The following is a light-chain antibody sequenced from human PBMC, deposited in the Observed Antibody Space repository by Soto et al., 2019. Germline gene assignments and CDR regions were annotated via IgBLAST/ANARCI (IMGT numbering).Light chain of an antibody. J-gene: IGKJ3*01. V-gene: IGKV3-11*01. Sequence: ELVLPQSPATLSLSPGERATLSCRASQSVSSYLAWYQQKPGQAPRLLIYDASNRATGIPARFSGSGSGTDFTLTISSLEPEDFAVYYCQQRSSWPFTFGPGTKVDIK. CDR1: QSVSSY. CDR2: DAS. CDR3: QQRSSWPFT.